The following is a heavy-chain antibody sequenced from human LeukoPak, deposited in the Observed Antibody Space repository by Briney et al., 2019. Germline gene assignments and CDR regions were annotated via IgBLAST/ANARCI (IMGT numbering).Heavy chain of an antibody. CDR1: GGSISSSSYY. CDR2: IYYSGST. CDR3: ARSGDAHYDSSGSLDY. D-gene: IGHD3-22*01. Sequence: KPSETLSLTCTVSGGSISSSSYYWGWIRQPPGKGLEWIGSIYYSGSTYYNPSLKSRVTISVDTSKNQFSLKLSSVTAADTAVYYCARSGDAHYDSSGSLDYWGQGTLVTVSS. J-gene: IGHJ4*02. V-gene: IGHV4-39*01.